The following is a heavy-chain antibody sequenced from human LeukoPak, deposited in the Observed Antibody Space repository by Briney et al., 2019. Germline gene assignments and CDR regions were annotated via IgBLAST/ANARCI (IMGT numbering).Heavy chain of an antibody. J-gene: IGHJ6*02. CDR1: GFTFSSYA. CDR2: ISYDGSNK. D-gene: IGHD5-24*01. V-gene: IGHV3-30-3*01. CDR3: ARARFMEMATIPRGYYYGMDV. Sequence: PGGSLRLSCAASGFTFSSYAMHWVRQAPGKGLEWVAVISYDGSNKYYADSVKGRFTISRDNSKNTLYLQMNSLRAEDTAVYYCARARFMEMATIPRGYYYGMDVWGQGTTVTVSS.